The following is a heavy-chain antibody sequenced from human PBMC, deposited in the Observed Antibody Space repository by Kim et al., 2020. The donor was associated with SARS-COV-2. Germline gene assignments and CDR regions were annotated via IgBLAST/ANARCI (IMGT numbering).Heavy chain of an antibody. CDR3: ARGGEQWLGNTEYFQH. V-gene: IGHV3-33*01. J-gene: IGHJ1*01. CDR1: GFTFSSYG. Sequence: GGSLRLSCAASGFTFSSYGMHWVRQAPGKGLEWVAVIWYDGSNKYYADSVKGRFTISRDNSKNTLYLQMNSLRAEDTAVYYCARGGEQWLGNTEYFQHWGQGTLVTVSS. CDR2: IWYDGSNK. D-gene: IGHD6-19*01.